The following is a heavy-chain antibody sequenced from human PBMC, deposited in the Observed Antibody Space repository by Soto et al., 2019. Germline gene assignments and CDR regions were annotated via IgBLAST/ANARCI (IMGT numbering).Heavy chain of an antibody. Sequence: GESLKISCKGSGYSFTSYWIGWVRQMPGKGLECMGIIYPGDSDTRYSPSFQGQVTMTRDTSRSTGYMELGSLRSDDTAIYYCARSSGGNFGIIIEGSNWFDPWGQGTLVTVSS. CDR1: GYSFTSYW. V-gene: IGHV5-51*01. CDR3: ARSSGGNFGIIIEGSNWFDP. J-gene: IGHJ5*02. D-gene: IGHD3-3*01. CDR2: IYPGDSDT.